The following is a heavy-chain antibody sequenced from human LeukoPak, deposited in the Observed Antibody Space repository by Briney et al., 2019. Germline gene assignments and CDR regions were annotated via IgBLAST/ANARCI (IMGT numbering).Heavy chain of an antibody. Sequence: GGSLALSCAASGFTFSSYTMSWVRQAPGKGLEWISTISGSDGRTYYADSVQGRFTISRDNSKHTLHLQMNSLRADDTATYYCAKDRYAAGSYYYDYWGQGTLVTVSS. CDR1: GFTFSSYT. J-gene: IGHJ4*02. CDR2: ISGSDGRT. V-gene: IGHV3-23*01. D-gene: IGHD3-10*01. CDR3: AKDRYAAGSYYYDY.